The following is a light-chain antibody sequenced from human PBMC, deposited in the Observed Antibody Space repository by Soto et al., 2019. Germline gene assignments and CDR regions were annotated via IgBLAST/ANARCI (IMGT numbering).Light chain of an antibody. CDR1: TGAVTSGNY. V-gene: IGLV7-43*01. CDR3: LLYYGGAQLV. Sequence: QAVVTQEPSLTVSPGGTVTLTCASSTGAVTSGNYPSWFQQRPGQAPRTLIYTTNSKHSWTPARFSGSLLGDKAALTLSGVQTEDEADYNCLLYYGGAQLVFGGGTKLTVL. CDR2: TTN. J-gene: IGLJ3*02.